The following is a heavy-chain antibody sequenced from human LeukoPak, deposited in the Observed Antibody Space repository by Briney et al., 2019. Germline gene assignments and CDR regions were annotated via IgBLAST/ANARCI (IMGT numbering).Heavy chain of an antibody. J-gene: IGHJ5*02. Sequence: SETLSLTCAVYGGSFSGYYWSWLRQPPGKGLESIGEINHSGSTNYDPSLKSRVTISVDTAQNQFALKLSSVTAADTAVYYCAKEVDTATNWFDPWGQGTLVTVSS. CDR2: INHSGST. CDR1: GGSFSGYY. D-gene: IGHD5-18*01. V-gene: IGHV4-34*01. CDR3: AKEVDTATNWFDP.